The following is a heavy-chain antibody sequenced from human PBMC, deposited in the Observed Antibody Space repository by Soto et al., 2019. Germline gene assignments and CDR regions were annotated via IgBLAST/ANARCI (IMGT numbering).Heavy chain of an antibody. CDR1: GYSFTSYW. D-gene: IGHD2-2*02. CDR3: ARQLVVPAAISGYYYYGMDV. CDR2: IDPSDSYT. Sequence: PGESLKISCKGSGYSFTSYWISWVRQMPGKGLEWMGRIDPSDSYTNYSPSFQGHVTISADKYISTAYLQWSSLKASDTAMYYCARQLVVPAAISGYYYYGMDVWGQGTTVTVS. V-gene: IGHV5-10-1*01. J-gene: IGHJ6*02.